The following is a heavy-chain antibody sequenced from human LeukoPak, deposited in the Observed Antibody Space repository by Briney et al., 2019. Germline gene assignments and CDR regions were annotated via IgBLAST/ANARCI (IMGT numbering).Heavy chain of an antibody. Sequence: SETLSLTCTVSGGSISSYYWSWIRQPPGKGLEWIGYIYYSGSTNYNPSLKSQVTISVDTSKNQFSLKLSSVTAADTAVYYCAPYSSAGWFDPWGQGTLVTVSS. CDR3: APYSSAGWFDP. V-gene: IGHV4-59*01. D-gene: IGHD6-19*01. CDR1: GGSISSYY. CDR2: IYYSGST. J-gene: IGHJ5*02.